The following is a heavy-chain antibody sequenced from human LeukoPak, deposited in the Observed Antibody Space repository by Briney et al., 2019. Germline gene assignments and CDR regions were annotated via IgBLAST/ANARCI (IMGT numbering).Heavy chain of an antibody. CDR2: ISSSSSYI. V-gene: IGHV3-21*01. D-gene: IGHD6-6*01. Sequence: GGSLRLSCAASGFTFSSYSMNWVRQAPGKGLEWVSSISSSSSYIYYADSVKGRFTISRDNSKNTLYLQMNSLRAEDTAVYYCARDASIAARYYFDYWGQGTLVTVSS. CDR3: ARDASIAARYYFDY. CDR1: GFTFSSYS. J-gene: IGHJ4*02.